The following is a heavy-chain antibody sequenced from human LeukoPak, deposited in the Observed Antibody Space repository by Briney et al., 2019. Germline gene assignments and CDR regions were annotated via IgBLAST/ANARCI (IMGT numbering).Heavy chain of an antibody. Sequence: GGSLRLSCAASGFTFTTYAMSWVRQAPGKGLEWVSGISGNGGRTYYADSVKGRFTISRDNSKNTLYLQMNSLRVEDTAVYYCAKARGSTSGKSYFDYWGQGTLVTVSS. CDR3: AKARGSTSGKSYFDY. D-gene: IGHD6-13*01. J-gene: IGHJ4*02. CDR1: GFTFTTYA. V-gene: IGHV3-23*01. CDR2: ISGNGGRT.